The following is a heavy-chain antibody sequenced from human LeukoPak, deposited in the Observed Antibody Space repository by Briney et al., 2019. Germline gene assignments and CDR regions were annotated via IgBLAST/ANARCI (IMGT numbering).Heavy chain of an antibody. CDR3: ASTLYCSSTSCSGPYNWFDP. Sequence: PGGSLRLSCAASGFTFSSYSMNWVRQAPGKGLEWVSSISSSSSYIYYADSVRGRFTISRDNAKNSLYLQMNGLRAEDTAVYYCASTLYCSSTSCSGPYNWFDPWGQGTLVTVSS. V-gene: IGHV3-21*01. J-gene: IGHJ5*02. D-gene: IGHD2-2*01. CDR1: GFTFSSYS. CDR2: ISSSSSYI.